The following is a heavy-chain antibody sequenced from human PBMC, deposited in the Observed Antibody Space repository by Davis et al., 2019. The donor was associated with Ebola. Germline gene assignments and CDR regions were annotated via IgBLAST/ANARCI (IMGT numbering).Heavy chain of an antibody. V-gene: IGHV5-51*01. CDR3: ARRLSSSSWYHYYGMDV. D-gene: IGHD6-13*01. Sequence: GESLKISCKGSGYSFTSYWIGWVRQMPGKGLEWMGIIYPGDSDTRYSPSFQGQVTLSADKSIRTAYLQWSSLKASDTAMYYCARRLSSSSWYHYYGMDVWGQGTTVTVSS. J-gene: IGHJ6*02. CDR2: IYPGDSDT. CDR1: GYSFTSYW.